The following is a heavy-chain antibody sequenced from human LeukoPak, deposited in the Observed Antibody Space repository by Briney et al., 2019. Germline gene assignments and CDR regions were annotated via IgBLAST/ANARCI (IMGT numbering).Heavy chain of an antibody. Sequence: PGGSLRLSCAASGFTFSSYAMSWVRQAPGKGLEWVSAISGSGGSTYYADSVKGRFTISRDNSKNTLCLQMNSLRAEDTAVYYCAKAKVGYSSGWYPDYWGQGTLVTVSS. CDR1: GFTFSSYA. CDR2: ISGSGGST. CDR3: AKAKVGYSSGWYPDY. V-gene: IGHV3-23*01. J-gene: IGHJ4*02. D-gene: IGHD6-19*01.